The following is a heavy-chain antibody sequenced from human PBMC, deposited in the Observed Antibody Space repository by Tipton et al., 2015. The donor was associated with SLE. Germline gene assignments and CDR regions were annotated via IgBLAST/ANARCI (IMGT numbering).Heavy chain of an antibody. J-gene: IGHJ4*02. CDR3: ARVGATIYYFDY. D-gene: IGHD1-26*01. CDR2: INHSGST. Sequence: TLSLTCTVSGYSISSGYYWGWIRQPPGKGLEWIGEINHSGSTNYNPSLKSRVTISVDTSKNQFSLKLSSVTAADTAVYYCARVGATIYYFDYWGQGTLVTVSS. V-gene: IGHV4-38-2*02. CDR1: GYSISSGYY.